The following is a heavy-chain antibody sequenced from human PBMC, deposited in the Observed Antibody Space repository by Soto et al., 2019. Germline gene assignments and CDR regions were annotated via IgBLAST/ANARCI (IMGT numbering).Heavy chain of an antibody. J-gene: IGHJ3*02. CDR1: GGSISSGDYY. Sequence: QVQLQESSPGLVKPSQTLSLTCTVSGGSISSGDYYWSWIRQPPGKGLEWIGYIYYSGSTYYNPSLKSRVTISVDTSKNQFSLKLSSVTAADTAVYYCARDLNTVTTTKVDAFDIWGQGTMVTVSS. V-gene: IGHV4-30-4*01. CDR2: IYYSGST. CDR3: ARDLNTVTTTKVDAFDI. D-gene: IGHD4-17*01.